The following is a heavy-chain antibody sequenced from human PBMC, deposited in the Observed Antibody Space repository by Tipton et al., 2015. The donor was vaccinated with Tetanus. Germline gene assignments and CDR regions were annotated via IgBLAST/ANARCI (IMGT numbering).Heavy chain of an antibody. CDR1: GGLITTGGYS. J-gene: IGHJ4*02. V-gene: IGHV4-30-2*01. Sequence: TLSLTCAVSGGLITTGGYSWGWIRQTPGQGLEWIGYIYQTDSTYYNPSLRSRLTISISRSKNQFSLKLTSVTAADTAVYYCVRGRGLGASSFGFEYWGRGAQVTVSS. CDR2: IYQTDST. CDR3: VRGRGLGASSFGFEY. D-gene: IGHD3-16*01.